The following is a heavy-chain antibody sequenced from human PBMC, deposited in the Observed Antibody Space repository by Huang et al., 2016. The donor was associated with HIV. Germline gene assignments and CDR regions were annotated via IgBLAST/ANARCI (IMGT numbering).Heavy chain of an antibody. D-gene: IGHD3-10*01. CDR3: ARAPHYGSGSYYY. CDR1: GGSFSGYY. CDR2: ITQSGST. J-gene: IGHJ4*02. Sequence: QVQLHQWGAGLLKPSETLSLTCAVYGGSFSGYYWSWIRQPPGKGLEWIGEITQSGSTNYNPYLKSRVTIAEETSKNKFSLKLSSVTAADTAVYYCARAPHYGSGSYYYWGQGTLVTVSS. V-gene: IGHV4-34*01.